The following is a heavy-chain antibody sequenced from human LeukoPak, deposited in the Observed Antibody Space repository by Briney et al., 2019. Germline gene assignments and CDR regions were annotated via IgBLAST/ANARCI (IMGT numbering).Heavy chain of an antibody. CDR3: AREPFKSRGDYFDF. CDR2: ISGTGSST. Sequence: GGSLRLSCAASGFTFSSYAMHWVRQAPGKGLEWVSHISGTGSSTYYADSVKGRFTISRDNSKNTLFLQMNSLRAEDSAVYYCAREPFKSRGDYFDFWGQGTLVTVSS. J-gene: IGHJ4*02. CDR1: GFTFSSYA. V-gene: IGHV3-23*01. D-gene: IGHD3-10*01.